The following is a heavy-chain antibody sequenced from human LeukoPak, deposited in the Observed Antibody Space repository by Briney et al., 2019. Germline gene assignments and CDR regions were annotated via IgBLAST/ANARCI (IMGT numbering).Heavy chain of an antibody. Sequence: PGGSLRLSCAASGFTFSDYYMSWIRQAPGKGLEWVSYISSSSSYTNYADSVKGRFTISRDNAKNSLYLQMNSLRAEDTAVYYCARWGDPITMVRGVIGATYGMDVWGKGTTVTVSS. V-gene: IGHV3-11*06. D-gene: IGHD3-10*01. CDR3: ARWGDPITMVRGVIGATYGMDV. CDR1: GFTFSDYY. CDR2: ISSSSSYT. J-gene: IGHJ6*04.